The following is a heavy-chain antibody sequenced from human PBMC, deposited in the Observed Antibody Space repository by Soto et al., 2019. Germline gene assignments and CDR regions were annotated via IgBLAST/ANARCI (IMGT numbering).Heavy chain of an antibody. CDR3: AMITMVREYWYFDL. V-gene: IGHV4-31*03. CDR2: IYYSGCT. D-gene: IGHD3-10*01. Sequence: QVQLQESGPGLVKPSQTLSLTCTVSGGSISSGDYYWSWIRQHPGKGLECIGYIYYSGCTYYNPSLKSRVTISVDTSKNQFSLKLTSVTAADTAVSYCAMITMVREYWYFDLWGRGTLVTVSS. J-gene: IGHJ2*01. CDR1: GGSISSGDYY.